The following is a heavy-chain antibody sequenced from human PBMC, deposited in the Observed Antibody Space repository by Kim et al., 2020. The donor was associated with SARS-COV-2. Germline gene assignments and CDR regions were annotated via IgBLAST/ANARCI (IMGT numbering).Heavy chain of an antibody. D-gene: IGHD1-26*01. CDR1: GGSISSSSYY. CDR2: IYYSGST. V-gene: IGHV4-39*01. CDR3: ARHPLFPGSWVGATRAYFDY. Sequence: SETLSLTCTVSGGSISSSSYYWGWIRQPPGKGLEWIGSIYYSGSTYYNPSLKSRVTISVDTSKNQFSLKLSSVTAADTAVYYCARHPLFPGSWVGATRAYFDYWGQGTLVTVSS. J-gene: IGHJ4*02.